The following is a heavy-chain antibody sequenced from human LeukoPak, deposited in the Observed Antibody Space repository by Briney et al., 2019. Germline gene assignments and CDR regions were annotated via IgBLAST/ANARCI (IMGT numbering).Heavy chain of an antibody. CDR3: ARDRRFVCSSTSCYTPGWFDP. V-gene: IGHV1-2*06. CDR2: INPNSGGT. D-gene: IGHD2-2*02. Sequence: ASVKVSCKASGYTLTDYYMHWVRQAPGQGLEWMGRINPNSGGTNYAQKFQGRVTMTRDTSISTVYMELSRLRSDDTAVYYCARDRRFVCSSTSCYTPGWFDPWGQGTLVTVSS. CDR1: GYTLTDYY. J-gene: IGHJ5*02.